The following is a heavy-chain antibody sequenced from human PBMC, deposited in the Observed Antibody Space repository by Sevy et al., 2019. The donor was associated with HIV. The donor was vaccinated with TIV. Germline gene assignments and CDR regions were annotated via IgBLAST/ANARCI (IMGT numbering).Heavy chain of an antibody. CDR1: GFIFSNYE. V-gene: IGHV3-48*03. J-gene: IGHJ4*02. D-gene: IGHD3-22*01. CDR2: ITRSGSTK. Sequence: GGSLRLSCIASGFIFSNYEMNWVRQAPGKGLEWVSYITRSGSTKHYADSVKGRFIISRDNGKNSIYLQMNSLRAEDTAVYYCGRATYYYDTSGPYFFDFWGQGTLVTVSS. CDR3: GRATYYYDTSGPYFFDF.